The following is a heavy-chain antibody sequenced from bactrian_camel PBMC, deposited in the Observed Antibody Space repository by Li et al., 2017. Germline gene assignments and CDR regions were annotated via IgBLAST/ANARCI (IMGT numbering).Heavy chain of an antibody. J-gene: IGHJ4*01. D-gene: IGHD5*01. V-gene: IGHV3S53*01. CDR1: GSGYISGTAC. CDR2: ISSSGSI. Sequence: VQLVESGGGLVQPGGSLAPSCAASGSGYISGTACMAWFRQAPGKPREGVADISSSGSIRYTDSVKGRFTIPKDNAKTTLNLQIDSAKPDDTAMYYCAGEVKLGWGDCNDGPGEYIYWGQGTQVTVS. CDR3: AGEVKLGWGDCNDGPGEYIY.